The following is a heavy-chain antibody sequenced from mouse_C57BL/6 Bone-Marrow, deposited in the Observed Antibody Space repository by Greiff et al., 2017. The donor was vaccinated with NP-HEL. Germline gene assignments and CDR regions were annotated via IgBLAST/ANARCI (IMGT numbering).Heavy chain of an antibody. V-gene: IGHV2-6-1*01. CDR2: IWSDGST. Sequence: QVHVKQSGPGLVAPSQSLSITCTVSGFSLTSYGVHWVRQPPGKGLEWLVVIWSDGSTTYNSALKSRLSISKDNSKSQVFLKMNSLQTDDTAMYYCARHIYYGDAMDYWGQGTSVTVSS. CDR3: ARHIYYGDAMDY. CDR1: GFSLTSYG. D-gene: IGHD2-1*01. J-gene: IGHJ4*01.